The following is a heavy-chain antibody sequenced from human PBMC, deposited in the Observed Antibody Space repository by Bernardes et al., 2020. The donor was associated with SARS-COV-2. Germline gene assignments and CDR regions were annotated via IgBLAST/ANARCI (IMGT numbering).Heavy chain of an antibody. D-gene: IGHD2-2*01. CDR3: TRRSYCSTSSCYPVFDS. Sequence: GAYLKNSSQGSGYTLTHHWIAWVRPIPGKGLEWMGIIYPGDSDPRYSPSFQAQVTISGDKSLSTAYLQWSRLKASDTAMYYCTRRSYCSTSSCYPVFDSWGQGTLVTVSS. J-gene: IGHJ4*02. CDR1: GYTLTHHW. V-gene: IGHV5-51*01. CDR2: IYPGDSDP.